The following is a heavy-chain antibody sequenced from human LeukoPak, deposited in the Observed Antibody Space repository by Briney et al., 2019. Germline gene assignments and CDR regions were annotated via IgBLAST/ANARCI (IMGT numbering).Heavy chain of an antibody. CDR3: AKARGYSYGLTTGDFDY. V-gene: IGHV3-9*01. CDR2: ISWNSGSI. Sequence: GRSLRLSCAASGFTFDDYAMHWVRQAPGKGLEWVSGISWNSGSIGYADSVKGRFTISRDNAKNSLYLQMNSLRAEDTALYYCAKARGYSYGLTTGDFDYWGQGTLVTVSS. CDR1: GFTFDDYA. D-gene: IGHD5-18*01. J-gene: IGHJ4*02.